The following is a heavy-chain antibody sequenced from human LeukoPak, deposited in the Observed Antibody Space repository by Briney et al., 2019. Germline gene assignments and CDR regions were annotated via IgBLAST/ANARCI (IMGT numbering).Heavy chain of an antibody. CDR1: GYTFTSKY. J-gene: IGHJ6*04. CDR2: INPSGGST. CDR3: GRAFQAGAGTLGMDV. Sequence: ASVKVSCKASGYTFTSKYTHWVRQAPGQGLEWMGIINPSGGSTSYAQKFQGRVTMTRDTSTSTVYMELSSLRSEDTAVYYCGRAFQAGAGTLGMDVWGKGTTVTVSP. D-gene: IGHD6-13*01. V-gene: IGHV1-46*01.